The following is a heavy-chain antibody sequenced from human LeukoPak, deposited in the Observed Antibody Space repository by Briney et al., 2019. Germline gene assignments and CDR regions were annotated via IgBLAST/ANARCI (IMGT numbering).Heavy chain of an antibody. V-gene: IGHV3-7*01. D-gene: IGHD3-22*01. CDR3: ARDLIYYYDSSGYGY. CDR1: GFTFSSYW. Sequence: GGSLRLSCAASGFTFSSYWMTWVRQAPGKGLEWVANIKQDGGEKYYVDSVKGRFTISRDSARNSLYLQMNSLRAEDTAVYYCARDLIYYYDSSGYGYWGQGTLVTVSS. CDR2: IKQDGGEK. J-gene: IGHJ4*02.